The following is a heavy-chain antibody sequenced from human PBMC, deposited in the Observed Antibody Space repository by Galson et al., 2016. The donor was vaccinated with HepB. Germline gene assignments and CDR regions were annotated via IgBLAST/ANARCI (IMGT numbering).Heavy chain of an antibody. J-gene: IGHJ4*02. D-gene: IGHD5-12*01. CDR3: ARRQVVSHTGFFDS. CDR2: VYWDGEE. V-gene: IGHV2-5*02. CDR1: GFGLNTHGVG. Sequence: PALVKPTQTLTLTCTSSGFGLNTHGVGVAWIRQPPGKALEWLALVYWDGEERYNPSLKSRLTISRDTSKNQVVVTMTDMQPVDAGTYFCARRQVVSHTGFFDSWGQGALVTVSS.